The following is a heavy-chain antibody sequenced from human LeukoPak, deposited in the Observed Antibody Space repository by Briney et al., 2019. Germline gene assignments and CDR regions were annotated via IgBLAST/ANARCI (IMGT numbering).Heavy chain of an antibody. J-gene: IGHJ4*02. Sequence: GGSLRLSCAASGFTFSSYEMNWVRQAPGKGLEWVPYISSSGSTIYYADSVKGRFTISRDNAKNSLYLQMNSLRAEDTAVYYCARDRLLWFGELLVQYYFDYWGQGTLVTVSS. CDR2: ISSSGSTI. CDR3: ARDRLLWFGELLVQYYFDY. D-gene: IGHD3-10*01. CDR1: GFTFSSYE. V-gene: IGHV3-48*03.